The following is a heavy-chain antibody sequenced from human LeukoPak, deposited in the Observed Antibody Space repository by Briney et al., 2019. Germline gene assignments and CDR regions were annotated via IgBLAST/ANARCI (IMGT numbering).Heavy chain of an antibody. CDR2: IYYSGST. Sequence: SETLSLTCTVSGGSISSYYWSWIRQPPGKGLEWIGYIYYSGSTNYNPSLKSRVTISVDTSKNQFSLKLSSVTAADTAVYYCASNYYDSSGYYLEYFQRWGQGTLVTVSS. V-gene: IGHV4-59*01. J-gene: IGHJ1*01. CDR1: GGSISSYY. CDR3: ASNYYDSSGYYLEYFQR. D-gene: IGHD3-22*01.